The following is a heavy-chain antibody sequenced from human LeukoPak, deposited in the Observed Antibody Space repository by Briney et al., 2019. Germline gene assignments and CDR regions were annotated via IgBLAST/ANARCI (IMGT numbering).Heavy chain of an antibody. J-gene: IGHJ6*03. V-gene: IGHV4-34*01. CDR1: GGSFNIYY. CDR2: IDHSGRT. D-gene: IGHD3-10*01. CDR3: HFYGSGSYWGDSPFMDV. Sequence: SETLSLTCAVYGGSFNIYYWTWIRQPPGQGLGWIGEIDHSGRTNYNPSLKSRVTMSVETSKNQFSLNLTSLTAADTAVYYCHFYGSGSYWGDSPFMDVWGKGTTVTVSS.